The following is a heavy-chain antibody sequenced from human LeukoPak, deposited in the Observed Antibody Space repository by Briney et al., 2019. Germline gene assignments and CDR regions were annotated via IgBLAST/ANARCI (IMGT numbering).Heavy chain of an antibody. CDR3: ARSSGGEDAFDI. V-gene: IGHV4-31*03. Sequence: SETLSLTCTVSGGSISGGGYYWSWIRQHPGKGLEWIGYIYYSGSTYYNPSLKSRVTISVDTSKNQFSLKLSSVTAADTAVYYCARSSGGEDAFDIWGQGTMVTVSS. J-gene: IGHJ3*02. CDR2: IYYSGST. D-gene: IGHD7-27*01. CDR1: GGSISGGGYY.